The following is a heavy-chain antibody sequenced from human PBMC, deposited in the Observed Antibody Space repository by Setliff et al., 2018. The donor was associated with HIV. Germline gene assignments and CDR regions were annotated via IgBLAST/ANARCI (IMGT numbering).Heavy chain of an antibody. CDR3: ARTYSSNWYIDY. D-gene: IGHD6-13*01. Sequence: PSETLSLTCRVSGGSIRDYYWNWIRQPAGKGLEWIGRIYSDGSTYDSPSLKSRVTISVDTSKNQFSLKLSSVTAADTAIYYCARTYSSNWYIDYWGQGTLVTVSS. J-gene: IGHJ4*02. V-gene: IGHV4-4*07. CDR2: IYSDGST. CDR1: GGSIRDYY.